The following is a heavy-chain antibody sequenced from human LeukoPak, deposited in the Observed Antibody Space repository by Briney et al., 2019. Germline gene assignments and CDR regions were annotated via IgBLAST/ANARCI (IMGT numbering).Heavy chain of an antibody. CDR1: GGSFSGYH. J-gene: IGHJ6*02. CDR3: ARRRITIFGVVIGDGMDV. CDR2: INHSGST. Sequence: SETLSLTCAVYGGSFSGYHWSWIRQPPGKGLEWIGEINHSGSTNYNPSLKSRVTISVDTSKNQFSLKLSSVTAADTAVYYCARRRITIFGVVIGDGMDVWGQGTTVTVSS. D-gene: IGHD3-3*01. V-gene: IGHV4-34*01.